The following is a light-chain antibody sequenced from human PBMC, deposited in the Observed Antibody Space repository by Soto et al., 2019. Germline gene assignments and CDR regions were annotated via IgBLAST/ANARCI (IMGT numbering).Light chain of an antibody. CDR3: AAWDDSLRGPV. J-gene: IGLJ2*01. V-gene: IGLV1-47*01. CDR2: RNN. Sequence: QLVLTQPPSASGTPGQRVTISCSGSSSNIGSNYVYWYQQLPGTAPKLLIYRNNQRPSGVPDRFSGSQSGTSASLAISGLRSEDEADYYCAAWDDSLRGPVFGGGTKLTVL. CDR1: SSNIGSNY.